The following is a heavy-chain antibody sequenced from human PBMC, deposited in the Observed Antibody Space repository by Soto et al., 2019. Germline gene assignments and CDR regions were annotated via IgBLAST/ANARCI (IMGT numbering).Heavy chain of an antibody. CDR2: IYYSGST. Sequence: SETLSLTCTVSGGSIIRYYWSWIRQPPWKGLEWIGYIYYSGSTNYNPSLKSRVTISVDTSKNQFSLRLSSVTAADTAVYYCARTDYYYDVSGYAPDAFDIWGQGTMVTVSS. V-gene: IGHV4-59*01. J-gene: IGHJ3*02. D-gene: IGHD3-22*01. CDR3: ARTDYYYDVSGYAPDAFDI. CDR1: GGSIIRYY.